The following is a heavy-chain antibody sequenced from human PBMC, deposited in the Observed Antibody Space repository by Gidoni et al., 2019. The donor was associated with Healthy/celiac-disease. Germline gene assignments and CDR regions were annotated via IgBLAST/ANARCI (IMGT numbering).Heavy chain of an antibody. D-gene: IGHD3-10*01. Sequence: EVQLVESGGGLVKPGGSLRLSCAASGFTFSTAWMSWVRQAPGKGLEWVGRIKSKTDGGTTDYAAPVKGRFTISRDDSKNTLYLQMNSLKTEDTAVYYCTTYMVRGVNPDYWGQGTLVTVSS. CDR3: TTYMVRGVNPDY. CDR2: IKSKTDGGTT. J-gene: IGHJ4*02. V-gene: IGHV3-15*01. CDR1: GFTFSTAW.